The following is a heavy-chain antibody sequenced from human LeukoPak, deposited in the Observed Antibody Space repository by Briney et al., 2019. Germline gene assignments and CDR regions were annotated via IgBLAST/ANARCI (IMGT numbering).Heavy chain of an antibody. CDR2: INHSAST. D-gene: IGHD6-13*01. Sequence: PETLSLTCAVYGGSFSGYYWGWIRQPPGKGLEWVGEINHSASTKYNPTRKSRVTTSVDTSKNQCSLKLSSVTAADTAVYYCASIAAEPVSFRYYYFMDVWGKGTTVTVSS. J-gene: IGHJ6*03. CDR1: GGSFSGYY. V-gene: IGHV4-34*01. CDR3: ASIAAEPVSFRYYYFMDV.